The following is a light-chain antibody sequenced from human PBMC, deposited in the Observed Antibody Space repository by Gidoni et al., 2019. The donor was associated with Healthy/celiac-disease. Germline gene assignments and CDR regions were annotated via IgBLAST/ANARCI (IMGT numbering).Light chain of an antibody. CDR2: EDN. V-gene: IGLV6-57*02. J-gene: IGLJ2*01. CDR1: SGSIASNY. Sequence: NFMLTQPHPVSESPGKTVPISCTGSSGSIASNYVQWYQQRPGSAPTTVIYEDNQRPSGVPDRFSGSIDSSSNSASLTISGLKTEDEADYYCQSYDSSNPVVFGGGTKLTVL. CDR3: QSYDSSNPVV.